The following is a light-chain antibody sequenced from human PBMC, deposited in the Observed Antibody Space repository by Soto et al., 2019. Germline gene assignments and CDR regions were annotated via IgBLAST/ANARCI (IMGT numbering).Light chain of an antibody. CDR1: NIGSKS. V-gene: IGLV3-21*02. CDR2: NDR. J-gene: IGLJ1*01. Sequence: YELTQPPSVSVAPGQTARITCGGDNIGSKSVHWYQQKPGQAPVLVVYNDRDRPSGIPERFSGSNSGNTATLTISRVEAGDEADYYCQLWVSSSHHFYAFGTGTKVTVL. CDR3: QLWVSSSHHFYA.